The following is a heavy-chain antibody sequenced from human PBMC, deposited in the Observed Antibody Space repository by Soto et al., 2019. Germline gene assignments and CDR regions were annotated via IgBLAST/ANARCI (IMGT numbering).Heavy chain of an antibody. D-gene: IGHD6-19*01. J-gene: IGHJ5*02. CDR2: ISWNSGSI. CDR1: GFTFDDYA. CDR3: AKDFVEQWLVGWFDP. Sequence: GGSLRLSCAASGFTFDDYAMHWVRQAPGKGLEWVSGISWNSGSIGYADSVKGRFTISRDNAKNSLYLQMNSLRAEDTALYYCAKDFVEQWLVGWFDPWGQGTLVTVSS. V-gene: IGHV3-9*01.